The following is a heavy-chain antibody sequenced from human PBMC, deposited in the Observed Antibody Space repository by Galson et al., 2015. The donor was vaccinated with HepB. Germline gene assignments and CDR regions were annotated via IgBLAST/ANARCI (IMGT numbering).Heavy chain of an antibody. Sequence: SLRLSCAASGFAFSDYAMSWVRQAPGKGLEWVSSISGSGASTYYKDSVKGRFTISRDTSKNTLYLQMSSLRAGDTAVYYCAKDRAFYPDTFAMWGQGTMVTVS. D-gene: IGHD3-3*02. CDR3: AKDRAFYPDTFAM. J-gene: IGHJ3*02. CDR2: ISGSGAST. V-gene: IGHV3-23*01. CDR1: GFAFSDYA.